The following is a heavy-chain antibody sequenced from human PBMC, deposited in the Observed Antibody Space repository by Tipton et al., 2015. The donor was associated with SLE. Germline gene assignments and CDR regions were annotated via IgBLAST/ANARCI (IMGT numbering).Heavy chain of an antibody. CDR1: GDSISDVIYY. Sequence: TLSLTCTVSGDSISDVIYYWNWVRQRPGKGLEWIGYIHYSGGTYYNPSLESRVTLSVDTSKNQFSLRLSSVTAADTAVYYCARDISSWFDAFDIWGQGTMVTVSS. J-gene: IGHJ3*02. V-gene: IGHV4-31*03. CDR3: ARDISSWFDAFDI. D-gene: IGHD6-13*01. CDR2: IHYSGGT.